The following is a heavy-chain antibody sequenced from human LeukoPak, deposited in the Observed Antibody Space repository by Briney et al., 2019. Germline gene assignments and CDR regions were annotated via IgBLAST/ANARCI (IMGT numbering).Heavy chain of an antibody. V-gene: IGHV3-23*01. CDR2: ISSSGSST. CDR1: GFTFSSYA. Sequence: GGSLRLSCAASGFTFSSYAMSWVRQAPGKGLEWVSGISSSGSSTYYADSVKGRFTISRDNSKNTLYLQMNSLRAEDTAVYYCAKDPPMYGLGYFDYWGQGTLVTVSS. CDR3: AKDPPMYGLGYFDY. J-gene: IGHJ4*02. D-gene: IGHD3-10*02.